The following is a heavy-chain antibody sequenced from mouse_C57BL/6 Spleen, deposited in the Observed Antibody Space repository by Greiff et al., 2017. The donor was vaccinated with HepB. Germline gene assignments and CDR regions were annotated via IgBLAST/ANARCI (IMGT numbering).Heavy chain of an antibody. Sequence: EVHLVESGGGLVKPGGSLKLSCAASGFTFSSYAMSWVRQTPEKRLEWVATISDGGSYTYYPDNVKGRFTISRDNAKNNLYLQMSHLKSEDTAMYYCARGYGIYAMDYWGQRTSVTVSS. J-gene: IGHJ4*01. D-gene: IGHD2-1*01. CDR2: ISDGGSYT. CDR1: GFTFSSYA. CDR3: ARGYGIYAMDY. V-gene: IGHV5-4*01.